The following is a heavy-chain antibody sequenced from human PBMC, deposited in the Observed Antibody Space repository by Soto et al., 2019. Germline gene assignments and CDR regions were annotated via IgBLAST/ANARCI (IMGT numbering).Heavy chain of an antibody. J-gene: IGHJ5*02. CDR3: ATAGGVDILTGGGWFDP. CDR2: FDLEDGEI. V-gene: IGHV1-24*01. Sequence: QVQLVQSGAEVKKPGASVKVSCKVSGYTLTEFSLHWVRQATGKGLEGMGGFDLEDGEIIYAQKFQGRVTMTEDTSTDTAYMELSRLRSEDTAVFYCATAGGVDILTGGGWFDPWGQGTLGTVSS. D-gene: IGHD3-9*01. CDR1: GYTLTEFS.